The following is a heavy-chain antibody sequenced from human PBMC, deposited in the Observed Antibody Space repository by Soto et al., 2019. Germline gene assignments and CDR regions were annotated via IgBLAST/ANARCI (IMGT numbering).Heavy chain of an antibody. Sequence: QVQLVESGGGVVQPGRSLRLSCAASGFTFSSYAMHWVRQAPGKGLEWVALISYDGSNKKYADSVEGRFTISRDNSKNTLYLQMNSLRPEDTAVYYCARDLSFFYYYYGMDVWGQGTTVTVSS. J-gene: IGHJ6*02. D-gene: IGHD3-3*02. V-gene: IGHV3-30-3*01. CDR3: ARDLSFFYYYYGMDV. CDR1: GFTFSSYA. CDR2: ISYDGSNK.